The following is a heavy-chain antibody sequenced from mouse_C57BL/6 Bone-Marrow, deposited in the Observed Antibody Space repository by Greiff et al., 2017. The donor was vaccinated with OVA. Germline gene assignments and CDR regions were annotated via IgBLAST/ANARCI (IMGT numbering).Heavy chain of an antibody. D-gene: IGHD2-1*01. CDR1: GYTFTSYW. CDR2: INPSSGYT. Sequence: VNVVESGAELAKPGASVKLSCKASGYTFTSYWMHWVKQRPGQGLEWIGYINPSSGYTKSNQKFKDKATLTADKSSSTAYMQLSSLTYEDSAVYYCASGKYGTGGQGTLVTVAA. CDR3: ASGKYGT. V-gene: IGHV1-7*01. J-gene: IGHJ3*01.